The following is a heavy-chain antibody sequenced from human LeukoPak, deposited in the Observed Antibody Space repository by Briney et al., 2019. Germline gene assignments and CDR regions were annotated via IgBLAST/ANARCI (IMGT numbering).Heavy chain of an antibody. V-gene: IGHV3-53*01. D-gene: IGHD3-16*01. J-gene: IGHJ4*02. CDR1: GFAVSSIY. Sequence: GGSLRLSCAASGFAVSSIYMSWVRQAPGKGLEWVSVIYSGDSTYYADSVKGRFTISRDNSKNTLYLQMNSLRADDTAVYYCARGFGGVTAGYYWGQGTLVTVSS. CDR3: ARGFGGVTAGYY. CDR2: IYSGDST.